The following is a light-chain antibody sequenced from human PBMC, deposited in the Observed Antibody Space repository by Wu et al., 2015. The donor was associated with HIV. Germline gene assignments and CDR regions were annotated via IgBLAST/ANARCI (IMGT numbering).Light chain of an antibody. CDR2: DAS. CDR3: QQRSNWPPPYS. Sequence: EIVLTQSPATLSLSPGERATLSCRASQGVSTYLAWYQQKPGQAPSLLIYDASNRATGIPARFSGSGSGTDFTLTISSLEPEDFAVYYCQQRSNWPPPYSFGQGTKLEIK. CDR1: QGVSTY. V-gene: IGKV3-11*01. J-gene: IGKJ2*03.